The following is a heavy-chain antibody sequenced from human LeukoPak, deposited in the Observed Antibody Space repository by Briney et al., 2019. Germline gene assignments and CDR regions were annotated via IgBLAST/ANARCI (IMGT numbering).Heavy chain of an antibody. D-gene: IGHD4-23*01. V-gene: IGHV3-7*01. CDR3: ASTNSFDN. CDR2: MKQDGSAK. CDR1: GFTFSSYW. J-gene: IGHJ5*02. Sequence: GGSLRLSCAASGFTFSSYWMSWVRQAPGKGLEWVANMKQDGSAKFYVDSVKGRFTISRDNAKNSLYLQMNSLRVEDTAVYYCASTNSFDNWGQGTLVTVSS.